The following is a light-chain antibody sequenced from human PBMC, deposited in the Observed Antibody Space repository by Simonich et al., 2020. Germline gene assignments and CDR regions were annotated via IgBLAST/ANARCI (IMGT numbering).Light chain of an antibody. J-gene: IGKJ1*01. Sequence: DIVMTQSPDSLAVSLGERATINCKSSQSVLYSSNNKNYLAWYQQKPGQPTKLLIYWASTQESGVPDRFSGSGSGTDFTLTISSLQAEDVAVYYCQQYYSTPWTFGQGTKVEIK. CDR1: QSVLYSSNNKNY. CDR2: WAS. CDR3: QQYYSTPWT. V-gene: IGKV4-1*01.